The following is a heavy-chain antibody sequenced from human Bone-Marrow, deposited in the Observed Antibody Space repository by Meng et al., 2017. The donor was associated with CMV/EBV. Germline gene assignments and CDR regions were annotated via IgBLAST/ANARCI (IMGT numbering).Heavy chain of an antibody. CDR2: INHSGST. Sequence: GSLRLSCAVYGGSFSGYYWSWIRQPPGKGLEWIGEINHSGSTYYNPSLKSRVTISVDTSKNQFSLKLSSVTAADTAVYYCTTGESIVVVPAATNFDYWGQGTLVTVSS. D-gene: IGHD2-2*01. CDR1: GGSFSGYY. V-gene: IGHV4-34*01. J-gene: IGHJ4*02. CDR3: TTGESIVVVPAATNFDY.